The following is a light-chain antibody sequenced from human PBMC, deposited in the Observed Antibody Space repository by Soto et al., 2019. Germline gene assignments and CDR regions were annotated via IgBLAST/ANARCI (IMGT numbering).Light chain of an antibody. V-gene: IGKV3-20*01. Sequence: EIVLTQSPGTLSLSPGERATLSCRASQSVSSSYVAWYQQKPGLAPRLLIYGASLRAAGIPDRFSGSGSGTDFTLSISRLEPEDVAVYYCQHYGSSLWTFGQGTKVEIK. CDR1: QSVSSSY. CDR3: QHYGSSLWT. CDR2: GAS. J-gene: IGKJ1*01.